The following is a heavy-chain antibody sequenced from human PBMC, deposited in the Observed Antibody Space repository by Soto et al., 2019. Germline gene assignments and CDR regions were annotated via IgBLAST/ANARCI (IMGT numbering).Heavy chain of an antibody. CDR3: ARFGDYESN. D-gene: IGHD4-17*01. J-gene: IGHJ4*02. V-gene: IGHV4-34*01. CDR2: INHSGST. CDR1: GGSFSGYY. Sequence: SETLSLTCAVYGGSFSGYYWSWIRQPPGKGLEWIGEINHSGSTNYNPSLKSRVTISVDTSKNQFSLKLSSVTAADTAVYYCARFGDYESNWGQGTLVTVSS.